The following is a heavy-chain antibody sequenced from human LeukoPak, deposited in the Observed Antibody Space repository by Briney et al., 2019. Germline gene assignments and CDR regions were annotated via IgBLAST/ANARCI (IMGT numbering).Heavy chain of an antibody. CDR1: GGSISSSSYY. CDR3: ARLSLEYSSSGDH. D-gene: IGHD6-6*01. J-gene: IGHJ4*02. V-gene: IGHV4-39*01. Sequence: PSETLSLTCTVSGGSISSSSYYWGWIRQPPGKGLEWIGSIYYSGSTYYNPSLKSRVTISVDTSKNQFSLKLSSVTAADTAVYYCARLSLEYSSSGDHWGQGTLVTVSS. CDR2: IYYSGST.